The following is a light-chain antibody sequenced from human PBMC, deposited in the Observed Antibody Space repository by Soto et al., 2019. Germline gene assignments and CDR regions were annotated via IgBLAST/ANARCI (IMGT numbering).Light chain of an antibody. J-gene: IGLJ2*01. CDR1: SSDVGGYNY. Sequence: QSALTQPASVSGSPGQSITISCTGTSSDVGGYNYVSWYQQHPGKGPKLLIYEVNNRPSGVSNRFSGSKSGNTASLTISGLQAEDGADYYCNSYTSSSTRVFGGGTKLTVL. CDR2: EVN. CDR3: NSYTSSSTRV. V-gene: IGLV2-14*01.